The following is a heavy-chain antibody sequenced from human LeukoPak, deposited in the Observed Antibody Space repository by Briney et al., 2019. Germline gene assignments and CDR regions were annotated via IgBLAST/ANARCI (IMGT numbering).Heavy chain of an antibody. J-gene: IGHJ5*02. V-gene: IGHV1-2*02. CDR1: VYTFSDYY. Sequence: ASVKVSCKASVYTFSDYYMHWVRQARGQGLEWMGWINPNSGDTNYAQKFQGRVTMTRDTSITTAYMELSRLRSDDTAGYYCARDHWKYNNWFDPRGPGTLVTVSS. CDR3: ARDHWKYNNWFDP. D-gene: IGHD1-7*01. CDR2: INPNSGDT.